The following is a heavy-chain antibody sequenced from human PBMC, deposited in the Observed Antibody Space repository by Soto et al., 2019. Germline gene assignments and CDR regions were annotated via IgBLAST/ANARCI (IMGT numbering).Heavy chain of an antibody. CDR3: AKDLTRQLAYWLDP. Sequence: ASVKVSCKASGFSFTGYYIHWLRQAPGQGLEWMGGINAHSGGTEYAQKFQGRVTLTRDTSIATAYLTLTSLTSDDTALYYCAKDLTRQLAYWLDPWGQGTQGTVSS. D-gene: IGHD6-6*01. CDR2: INAHSGGT. V-gene: IGHV1-2*02. CDR1: GFSFTGYY. J-gene: IGHJ5*02.